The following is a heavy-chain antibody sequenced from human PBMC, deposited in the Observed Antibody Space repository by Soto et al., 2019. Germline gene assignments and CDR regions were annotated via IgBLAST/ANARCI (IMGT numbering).Heavy chain of an antibody. CDR3: AKGGYYDSSGYLGWLDY. V-gene: IGHV3-30*18. J-gene: IGHJ4*02. Sequence: QVKLVESGGGVVQPGRSLRLSCAASGFTFSSYGIHWVRQAPGKGLEWVAVISYDGSNRYYADSVKGRITISRDNSKNTLYLQMNSLRAEDTAVYYCAKGGYYDSSGYLGWLDYWGQGTLVTVSS. D-gene: IGHD3-22*01. CDR2: ISYDGSNR. CDR1: GFTFSSYG.